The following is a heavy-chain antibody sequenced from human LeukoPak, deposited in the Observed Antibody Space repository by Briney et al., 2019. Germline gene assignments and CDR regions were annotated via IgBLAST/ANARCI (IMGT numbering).Heavy chain of an antibody. V-gene: IGHV4-4*07. J-gene: IGHJ4*02. CDR1: GGSISTYY. CDR2: IYTRGST. Sequence: PSETLSLTCTVSGGSISTYYWSWIRQSAGKGLEWIGRIYTRGSTNYNPSLKSRVTMSVDTSKNQFSLKLSSVTAADTAVYYCARLFWSGQAYYYWGQGALVTVSS. CDR3: ARLFWSGQAYYY. D-gene: IGHD3-3*01.